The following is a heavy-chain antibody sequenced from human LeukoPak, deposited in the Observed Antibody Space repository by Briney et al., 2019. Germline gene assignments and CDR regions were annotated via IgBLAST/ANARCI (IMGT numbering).Heavy chain of an antibody. V-gene: IGHV3-23*01. CDR1: GFTFSTYA. D-gene: IGHD3-16*02. CDR3: AKDRASKDNGNYPFISF. Sequence: GGSLRLSCAASGFTFSTYALSWVRQAPGKGLEWVSSIGGSGDRTYYADSVKGRFTISRDNSKNTLYLQMNSLRAEDTAVYYCAKDRASKDNGNYPFISFWGQGTLVTVSS. J-gene: IGHJ4*02. CDR2: IGGSGDRT.